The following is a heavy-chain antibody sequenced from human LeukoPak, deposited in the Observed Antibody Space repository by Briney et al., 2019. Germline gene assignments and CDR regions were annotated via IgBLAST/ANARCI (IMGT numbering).Heavy chain of an antibody. J-gene: IGHJ4*02. CDR3: ARGVDYPSRTFDY. CDR1: GLTFSGHV. V-gene: IGHV3-53*01. D-gene: IGHD3/OR15-3a*01. CDR2: IYSGGSI. Sequence: GGSLRLSCAASGLTFSGHVISCVRQAPGKGLEWVSVIYSGGSIYYADSVKGRFTISRDNSKNTLYLQMNSLRVEDTAVYYCARGVDYPSRTFDYWGQGTLVTVSS.